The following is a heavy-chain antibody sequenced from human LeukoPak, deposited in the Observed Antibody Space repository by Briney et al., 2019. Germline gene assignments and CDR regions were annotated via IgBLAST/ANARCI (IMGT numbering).Heavy chain of an antibody. CDR1: GFSFSTYS. Sequence: GGSLRLSCAASGFSFSTYSMNWVRQAPGKGLEWVSSISSTGGHILYAGSMEGRFSISRENSKNTLYLPVNTLRADDTTTYYWAKPVSGGLAVTADWFHPWGQGTLVVVSS. D-gene: IGHD6-19*01. V-gene: IGHV3-21*04. CDR2: ISSTGGHI. CDR3: AKPVSGGLAVTADWFHP. J-gene: IGHJ5*01.